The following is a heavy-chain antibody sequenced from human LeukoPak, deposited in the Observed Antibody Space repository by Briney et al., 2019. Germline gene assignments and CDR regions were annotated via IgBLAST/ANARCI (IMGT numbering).Heavy chain of an antibody. CDR3: ARERPGYYFDY. J-gene: IGHJ4*02. CDR2: IYYSGST. V-gene: IGHV4-59*01. CDR1: GGSISHYY. Sequence: SETLSLTCTVSGGSISHYYWSWIRQPPGKGLEWIGYIYYSGSTNYNPSLKSRVTISVDTSKNQFSLKLSSVTAADTAVYYCARERPGYYFDYWGQGTLVTVSS.